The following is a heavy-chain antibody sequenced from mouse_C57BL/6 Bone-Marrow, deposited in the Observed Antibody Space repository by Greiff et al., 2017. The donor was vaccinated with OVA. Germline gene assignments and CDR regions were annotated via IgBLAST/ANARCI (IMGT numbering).Heavy chain of an antibody. CDR1: GYTFTSYW. Sequence: QFQLQQPGAELVKPGASVKLSCKASGYTFTSYWMQWVKQRPGQGLEWIGEIDPSDSYTNYNQKFKGKATLTVDTSSSTAYMQLSSLTSEDSAVYYCAREAYWGQGTLVTVSA. CDR3: AREAY. CDR2: IDPSDSYT. J-gene: IGHJ3*01. V-gene: IGHV1-50*01.